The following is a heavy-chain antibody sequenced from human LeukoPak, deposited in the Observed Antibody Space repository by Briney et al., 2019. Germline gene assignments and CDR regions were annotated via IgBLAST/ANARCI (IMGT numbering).Heavy chain of an antibody. CDR2: ISAYNGNA. CDR1: GYTFTSYG. D-gene: IGHD3-10*01. V-gene: IGHV1-18*01. J-gene: IGHJ4*02. Sequence: ASVKVSCKASGYTFTSYGISWVRQAPGQGLEWMGWISAYNGNATYAQQLQGRVTMTTATSTSRTYMELRRLGSEETALYYFSRDAVGPSGSYFDYWGQGSLVTVSS. CDR3: SRDAVGPSGSYFDY.